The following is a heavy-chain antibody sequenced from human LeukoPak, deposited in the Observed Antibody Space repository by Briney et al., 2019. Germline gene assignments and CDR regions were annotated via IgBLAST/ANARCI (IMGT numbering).Heavy chain of an antibody. D-gene: IGHD2-21*01. V-gene: IGHV1-46*01. CDR3: ARDVGVIHYFGY. Sequence: ASVKVSCKASGYTFTNYYMHWVRQAPGQGLEWMGIINPSDGSTSYAQKFQGRVTMTRDTSTGTVYMELNSLRSEDTAMYYCARDVGVIHYFGYWGQGTLVTVSS. J-gene: IGHJ4*02. CDR2: INPSDGST. CDR1: GYTFTNYY.